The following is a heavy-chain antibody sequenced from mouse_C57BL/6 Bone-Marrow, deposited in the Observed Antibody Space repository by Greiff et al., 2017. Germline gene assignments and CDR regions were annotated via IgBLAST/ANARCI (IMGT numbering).Heavy chain of an antibody. D-gene: IGHD2-3*01. V-gene: IGHV1-85*01. CDR2: IYPRDGST. CDR3: ARCEIDGDGGCWYFDF. J-gene: IGHJ1*01. CDR1: GYTFTSYE. Sequence: QVQLKQSGPELVKPGASVKLSCKASGYTFTSYEINWVKQRPGQGLEWIGGIYPRDGSTKYNEKFKGKATLTVDTSSRSAYMELLSLTSEDSAVYLYARCEIDGDGGCWYFDFWGPGTTVTVSS.